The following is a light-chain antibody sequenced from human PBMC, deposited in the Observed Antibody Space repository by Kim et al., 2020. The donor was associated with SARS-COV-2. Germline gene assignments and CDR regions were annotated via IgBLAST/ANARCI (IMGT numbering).Light chain of an antibody. CDR1: QSVRAGY. Sequence: LSPGDSATPSCRASQSVRAGYLAWYQQRPGQAHRLLIYGASSRATGIPDRFSGSGSGTDFTLTISRLEPEDFAVYHCHQYGDSPYTFGQGTKLEI. CDR2: GAS. V-gene: IGKV3-20*01. J-gene: IGKJ2*01. CDR3: HQYGDSPYT.